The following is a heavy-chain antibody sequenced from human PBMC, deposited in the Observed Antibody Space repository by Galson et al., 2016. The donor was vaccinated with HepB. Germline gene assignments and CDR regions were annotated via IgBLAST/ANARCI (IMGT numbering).Heavy chain of an antibody. D-gene: IGHD2-15*01. V-gene: IGHV3-23*01. CDR2: ISGSGGTT. CDR1: GFTFSGYW. Sequence: SLRLSCAASGFTFSGYWMTWVRQPPGKGLEWVSSISGSGGTTYYADSLKGRFTISRDNSKSTLYLQMNSLRAENTAVYYCAKGAYSLPENFQHWGQGTLVTVSS. CDR3: AKGAYSLPENFQH. J-gene: IGHJ1*01.